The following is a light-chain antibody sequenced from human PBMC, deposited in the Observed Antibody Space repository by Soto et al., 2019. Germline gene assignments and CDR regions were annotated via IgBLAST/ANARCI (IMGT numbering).Light chain of an antibody. J-gene: IGLJ1*01. CDR3: CAYADTFYV. CDR1: ITDVGVYNY. Sequence: HSVLTQPPSAAGSPGQSVTISCTLTITDVGVYNYVSWYPQYPGKAPKLMIYDVSERPSGVPDRFSGSKSGNTASLTISGLQAEDEANYYCCAYADTFYVFGTGTKVTVL. CDR2: DVS. V-gene: IGLV2-8*01.